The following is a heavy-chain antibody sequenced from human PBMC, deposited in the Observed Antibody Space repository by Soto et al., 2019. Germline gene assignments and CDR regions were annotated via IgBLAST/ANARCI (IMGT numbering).Heavy chain of an antibody. Sequence: XGSLRLSCSASGFTFSSYAMHWVRQAPGKGLEWVAVISYDGSNKYYADSVKGRFTISRDNSKNTLYLQMNSLRAEDTAVYYCARENYYDSSGYYYELDYWGQGTLVTVSS. V-gene: IGHV3-30-3*01. CDR2: ISYDGSNK. J-gene: IGHJ4*02. CDR3: ARENYYDSSGYYYELDY. D-gene: IGHD3-22*01. CDR1: GFTFSSYA.